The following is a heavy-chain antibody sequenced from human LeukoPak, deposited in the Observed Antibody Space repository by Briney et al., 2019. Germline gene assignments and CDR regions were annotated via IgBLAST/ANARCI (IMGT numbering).Heavy chain of an antibody. V-gene: IGHV3-23*01. Sequence: GSLRLSCAASGFNFSRHSMSWVRQAPGKGLEWVSAISGSGGSTYYADSVKGRFTISRDNSKNTLYLQMNSLRAEDTAVYYCAKTPALRFLEWLSPFDYWGQGTLVTVSS. D-gene: IGHD3-3*01. J-gene: IGHJ4*02. CDR3: AKTPALRFLEWLSPFDY. CDR2: ISGSGGST. CDR1: GFNFSRHS.